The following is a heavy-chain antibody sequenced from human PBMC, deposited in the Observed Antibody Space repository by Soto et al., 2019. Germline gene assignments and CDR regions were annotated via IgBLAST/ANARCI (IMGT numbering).Heavy chain of an antibody. CDR3: TRGPPSWFDL. CDR2: IKSKAYGETK. J-gene: IGHJ5*02. CDR1: GFTFGDYS. Sequence: PLRLSCTGSGFTFGDYSMSWVRQAPGKGLEWVGFIKSKAYGETKEYAASVKDRFTISRDDSKSIAYLQMNSLKIEDTAVYYCTRGPPSWFDLWGQGTLVTSPQ. V-gene: IGHV3-49*04.